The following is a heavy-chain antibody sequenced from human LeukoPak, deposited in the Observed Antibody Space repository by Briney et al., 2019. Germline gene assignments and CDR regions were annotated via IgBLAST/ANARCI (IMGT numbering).Heavy chain of an antibody. J-gene: IGHJ4*02. Sequence: SETLSLTCAVYGGSFSGYYWSWLRQPPGKGLEWIGEINHSGSTNYNPSLKSRVTISVDTSKNQFSLKLSSVTAADTAVYYCASNPPRYCSGGSCPGYWGQGTLVTVSS. V-gene: IGHV4-34*01. CDR2: INHSGST. CDR3: ASNPPRYCSGGSCPGY. D-gene: IGHD2-15*01. CDR1: GGSFSGYY.